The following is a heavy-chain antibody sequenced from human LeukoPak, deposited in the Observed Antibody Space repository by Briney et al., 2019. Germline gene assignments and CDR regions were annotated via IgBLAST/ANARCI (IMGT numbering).Heavy chain of an antibody. CDR2: INHSGST. CDR1: GGSFSGYY. D-gene: IGHD6-13*01. V-gene: IGHV4-34*01. CDR3: ARLLIAAAGTDYYFDY. Sequence: PSETLSLTCAVYGGSFSGYYWSWIRQPPGKGLEWIGEINHSGSTNYNPSLKSRVTISVDTSKNQFSLKLSSVTAADTAVYYCARLLIAAAGTDYYFDYWGQGTLVTVSS. J-gene: IGHJ4*02.